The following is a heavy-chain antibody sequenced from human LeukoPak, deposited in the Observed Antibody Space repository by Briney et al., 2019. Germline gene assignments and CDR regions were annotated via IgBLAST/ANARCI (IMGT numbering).Heavy chain of an antibody. CDR1: GRSFSSYV. CDR3: VKSPHYNDYVFDH. Sequence: GGSLRLSCTASGRSFSSYVMHWVRQAPGKGLECVSAISSNGDSAYYADSVRGRFTISRDNSKNSVYLQLSSLRFEDTAMYYCVKSPHYNDYVFDHWDQGTLVAVSS. J-gene: IGHJ4*02. D-gene: IGHD4/OR15-4a*01. CDR2: ISSNGDSA. V-gene: IGHV3-64*03.